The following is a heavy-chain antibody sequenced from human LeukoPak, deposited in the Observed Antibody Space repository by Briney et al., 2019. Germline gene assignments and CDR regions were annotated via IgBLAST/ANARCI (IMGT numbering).Heavy chain of an antibody. J-gene: IGHJ4*02. D-gene: IGHD2-15*01. Sequence: ASVKVSCKASGYTFTGYYMHWVRQAPGQGLEWMGWINPNSGGTNYAQKFQGRVTMTRDTSISTAYMELSRLGSDDTAVYYCARNLLGYCSGGSCPLPDYWGQGTLVTVSS. CDR3: ARNLLGYCSGGSCPLPDY. V-gene: IGHV1-2*02. CDR2: INPNSGGT. CDR1: GYTFTGYY.